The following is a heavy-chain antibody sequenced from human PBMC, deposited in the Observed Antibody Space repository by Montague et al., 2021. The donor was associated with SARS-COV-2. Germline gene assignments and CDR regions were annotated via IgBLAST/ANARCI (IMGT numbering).Heavy chain of an antibody. D-gene: IGHD3-16*01. CDR1: GFTFSSYE. Sequence: SLRLSWSASGFTFSSYEMNWVRQAPGKGLEWASYISSSGSTIYYADSVKGRFTISRDNAKNSLYLQMNSLRAEDTAVYYCARDVGELFFLVDAFDIWGQGTMVTVSS. J-gene: IGHJ3*02. CDR2: ISSSGSTI. CDR3: ARDVGELFFLVDAFDI. V-gene: IGHV3-48*03.